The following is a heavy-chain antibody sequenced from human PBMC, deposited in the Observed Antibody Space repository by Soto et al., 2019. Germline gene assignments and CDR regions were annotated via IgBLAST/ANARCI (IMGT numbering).Heavy chain of an antibody. J-gene: IGHJ6*02. CDR1: GFTFSSYA. D-gene: IGHD3-3*01. V-gene: IGHV3-64*02. CDR3: ARGKDPYDFWSGRGVGMDV. Sequence: EVQLVESGEGLVQPGGSLRLSCAASGFTFSSYAMHWVRQAPGKGLEYVSAISSNGGSTYYADSVKGRFTISRDNSKNTLYLQTGSLRAEDMAVYYCARGKDPYDFWSGRGVGMDVWGQGTTVTVSS. CDR2: ISSNGGST.